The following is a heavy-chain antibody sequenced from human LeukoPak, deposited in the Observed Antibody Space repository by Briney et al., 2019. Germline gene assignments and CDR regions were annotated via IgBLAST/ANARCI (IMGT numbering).Heavy chain of an antibody. Sequence: PSETLSLTCTVSGGSISSSSSYWDWIRQPPGKGLEWIGGIYYSGSTYYNPSLKSRVTISVDTSKNQFSLKLSSVTAADTAVYYCARHGSTDYFDYWGQGTLVTVSS. CDR3: ARHGSTDYFDY. D-gene: IGHD2-2*03. J-gene: IGHJ4*02. V-gene: IGHV4-39*01. CDR2: IYYSGST. CDR1: GGSISSSSSY.